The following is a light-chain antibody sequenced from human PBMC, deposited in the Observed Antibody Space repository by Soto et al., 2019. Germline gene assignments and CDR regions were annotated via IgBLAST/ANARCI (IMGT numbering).Light chain of an antibody. CDR1: SSDVGGYDY. V-gene: IGLV2-14*01. CDR3: SSYSSSTAYL. J-gene: IGLJ1*01. Sequence: QSVLTQPASVSVCPGQSITISWAGTSSDVGGYDYVSWYQLHPGKAPNLMVFEVSNWPSGVSYRFSGSKSGNTASLTISGLQAEDEADYFRSSYSSSTAYLVGTGTKVTVL. CDR2: EVS.